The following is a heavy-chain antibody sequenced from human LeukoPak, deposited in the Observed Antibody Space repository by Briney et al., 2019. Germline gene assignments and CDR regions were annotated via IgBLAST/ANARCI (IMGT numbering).Heavy chain of an antibody. CDR2: ISRDGRTT. CDR3: TKDRYCTTTFCPLDY. Sequence: GGSLRLSCVASGFTFDDYSFHWVRQAPGKGLEWLSLISRDGRTTYYADSVKGRFTISRDNSKNSLYPQMNSLRTEDTALYYCTKDRYCTTTFCPLDYWGQGTLVTVSS. V-gene: IGHV3-43*01. J-gene: IGHJ4*02. CDR1: GFTFDDYS. D-gene: IGHD2-8*01.